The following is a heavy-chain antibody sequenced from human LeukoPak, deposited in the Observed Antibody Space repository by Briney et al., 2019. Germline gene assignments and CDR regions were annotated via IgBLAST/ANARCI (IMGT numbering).Heavy chain of an antibody. CDR3: ARGPPGSYWSRHYYMDV. Sequence: PSETLSLTCTVSGGSISSSSYYWGWIRQPPGKGLEWIGSIYYSGSTNYNPSLKSRVTILVDTSKNQFSLKLSSVTAADTAVYYCARGPPGSYWSRHYYMDVWGKGTTVTVSS. D-gene: IGHD1-26*01. J-gene: IGHJ6*03. CDR1: GGSISSSSYY. V-gene: IGHV4-39*07. CDR2: IYYSGST.